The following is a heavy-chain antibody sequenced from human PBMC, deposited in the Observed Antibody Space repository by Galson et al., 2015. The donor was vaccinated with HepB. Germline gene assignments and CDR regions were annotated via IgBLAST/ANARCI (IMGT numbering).Heavy chain of an antibody. Sequence: SVKVSCKASGYIFTNYAMHWVRQAPGQRLECMGWIIPGTDHTQHSQKFQGRITMTRDTSANTAYMELSSLTSEDTAVYYCARTSSGYPRNFDPWGRGTLVTVSS. CDR1: GYIFTNYA. CDR3: ARTSSGYPRNFDP. D-gene: IGHD3-22*01. CDR2: IIPGTDHT. V-gene: IGHV1-3*01. J-gene: IGHJ2*01.